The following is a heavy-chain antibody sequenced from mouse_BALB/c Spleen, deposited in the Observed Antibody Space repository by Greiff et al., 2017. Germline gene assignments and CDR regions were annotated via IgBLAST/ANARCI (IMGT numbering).Heavy chain of an antibody. CDR2: IDPANGNT. CDR3: ARDYRYDGYAMDY. J-gene: IGHJ4*01. V-gene: IGHV14-3*02. D-gene: IGHD2-14*01. Sequence: EVQLQQSGAELVKPGASVKLSCTASGFNITDTYMHWVKQRPEQGLEWIGRIDPANGNTKYDPKFQGKATITADTSSNTAYLQLSSLTSEDTAVYYCARDYRYDGYAMDYWGQGTSVTVSS. CDR1: GFNITDTY.